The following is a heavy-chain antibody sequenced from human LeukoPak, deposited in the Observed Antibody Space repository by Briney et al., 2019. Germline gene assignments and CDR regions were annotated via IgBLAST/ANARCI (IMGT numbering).Heavy chain of an antibody. J-gene: IGHJ5*02. V-gene: IGHV3-21*01. Sequence: GGSLRLSCAASGFTFNTYRMNWVRQAPGKGLEWVSSISSSGTYIYYADSVKGRFTISRDNAQNSLFLQMNSLRAEDTAVYYCARALRSCTPSSCYDDGVVPWGPGKLGTVSS. CDR1: GFTFNTYR. D-gene: IGHD2-2*01. CDR3: ARALRSCTPSSCYDDGVVP. CDR2: ISSSGTYI.